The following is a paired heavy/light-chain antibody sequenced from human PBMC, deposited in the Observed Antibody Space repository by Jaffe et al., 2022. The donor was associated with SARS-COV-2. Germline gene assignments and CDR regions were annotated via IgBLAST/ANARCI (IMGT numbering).Heavy chain of an antibody. V-gene: IGHV2-26*01. CDR2: IFSNDEK. CDR1: GFSLSNARMG. D-gene: IGHD6-19*01. CDR3: ARIVWYSSDRPQAYNYYYYYMDV. Sequence: QVTLKESGPVLVKPTETLTLTCTVSGFSLSNARMGVSWIRQPPGKALEWLAHIFSNDEKSYSTSLKSRLTISKDTSKSQVVLTMTSMDPVDTATYYCARIVWYSSDRPQAYNYYYYYMDVWGKGTTVTVSS. J-gene: IGHJ6*03.
Light chain of an antibody. CDR1: ALPKQY. J-gene: IGLJ2*01. V-gene: IGLV3-25*03. Sequence: SYELTQPPSVSVSPGQTARITCSGDALPKQYAYWYQQKPGQAPVLVIYKDSERPSGIPERFSGSSSGTTVTLTISGVQAEDEADYYCQSADSSGTVVFGGGTKLTVL. CDR3: QSADSSGTVV. CDR2: KDS.